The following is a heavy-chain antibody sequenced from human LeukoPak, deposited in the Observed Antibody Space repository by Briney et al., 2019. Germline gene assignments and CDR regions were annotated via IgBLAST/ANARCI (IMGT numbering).Heavy chain of an antibody. Sequence: PSETLSLTCTVSGGSISSYHWSWIRQPPGKGLEWIGFIYYSGSTNYNPSLKSRVTISVDTSKNQFALKLSSVTAADTAVYYCARTHLGLIFDYWGQRTLVTVSS. CDR1: GGSISSYH. CDR3: ARTHLGLIFDY. J-gene: IGHJ4*02. V-gene: IGHV4-59*01. CDR2: IYYSGST. D-gene: IGHD3-16*01.